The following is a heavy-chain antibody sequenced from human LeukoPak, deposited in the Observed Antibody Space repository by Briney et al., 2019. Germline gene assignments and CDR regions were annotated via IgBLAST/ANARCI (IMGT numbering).Heavy chain of an antibody. CDR3: ATKQWLAPPPDS. J-gene: IGHJ4*02. Sequence: PGGSLGLPCAASGFTFSKYWMLWVRQAPGKGLESVSRINTDGTVTTYADSVKGRFTVSRDNADNTMFLQMNSVRDEDTAVYYCATKQWLAPPPDSWGQGTPVTVSS. CDR2: INTDGTVT. V-gene: IGHV3-74*01. CDR1: GFTFSKYW. D-gene: IGHD6-19*01.